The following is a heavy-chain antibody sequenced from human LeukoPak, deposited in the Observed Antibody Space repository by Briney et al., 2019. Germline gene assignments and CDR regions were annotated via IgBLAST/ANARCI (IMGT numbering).Heavy chain of an antibody. CDR2: ISGSGVIT. J-gene: IGHJ4*02. D-gene: IGHD6-13*01. Sequence: PGVSLRLSCAASGFIFSTYAMSWVRQAPGKGLERVSTISGSGVITYYADSVKGRFTISRDNSKNTLYLQMNSLRAEDTAVYYCAKDLRYSSSWSYFDCWGQGTLVTVSS. V-gene: IGHV3-23*01. CDR3: AKDLRYSSSWSYFDC. CDR1: GFIFSTYA.